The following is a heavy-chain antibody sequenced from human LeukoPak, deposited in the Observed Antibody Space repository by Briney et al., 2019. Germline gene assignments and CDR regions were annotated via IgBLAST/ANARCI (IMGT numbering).Heavy chain of an antibody. J-gene: IGHJ3*02. CDR2: IYYSGST. D-gene: IGHD5-24*01. Sequence: SETLSLTCTVSGGSISSYYWSWIRQPPGKGLEWIGYIYYSGSTNYNPSLKSRATISVDTSKNQFSLKLSSVTAADTAVYYCARDGYNIAGAFDIWGQGTMVTVSS. CDR3: ARDGYNIAGAFDI. V-gene: IGHV4-59*01. CDR1: GGSISSYY.